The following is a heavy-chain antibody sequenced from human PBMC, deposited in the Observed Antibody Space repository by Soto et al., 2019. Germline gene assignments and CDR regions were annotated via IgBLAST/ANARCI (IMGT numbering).Heavy chain of an antibody. Sequence: PSETLSLTCAVSGGSFTSDNWWTWVRQPPGQGLEWIGEIYRTGSTNYNPSLKSRVTISLDKSENQFSLKVTSLTAADTAVYYCASRDPGTSVDYWGQGTLVTVSS. CDR1: GGSFTSDNW. J-gene: IGHJ4*02. CDR3: ASRDPGTSVDY. V-gene: IGHV4-4*02. CDR2: IYRTGST. D-gene: IGHD1-7*01.